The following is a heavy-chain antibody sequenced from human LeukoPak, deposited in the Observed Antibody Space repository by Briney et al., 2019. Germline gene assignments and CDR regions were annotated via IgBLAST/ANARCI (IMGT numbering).Heavy chain of an antibody. J-gene: IGHJ4*02. CDR3: ARQARGYSPIDY. D-gene: IGHD5-18*01. CDR1: GGSISSYY. V-gene: IGHV4-59*08. Sequence: NPSETLSLTCTVSGGSISSYYWSWIRQPPGKGLEWIGYIYYSGSTNYNPSLKSRVTISVDTSKNQFSLKLSSVTAADTAVYYCARQARGYSPIDYWGQGTLVTVSS. CDR2: IYYSGST.